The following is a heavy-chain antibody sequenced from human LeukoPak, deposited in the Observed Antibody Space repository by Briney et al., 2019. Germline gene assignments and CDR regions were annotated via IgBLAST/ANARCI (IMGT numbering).Heavy chain of an antibody. D-gene: IGHD5/OR15-5a*01. J-gene: IGHJ6*03. Sequence: ASVKVSCKASGYTFTSYYMHWVRQAPGQGLEWMGIINPSGGSTSYAQKFQGRVTMTRDMSTSTVYMELSSLRSEDTAVYYCARALYETDYYYYYMDVWGKGTTVTVSS. CDR1: GYTFTSYY. CDR3: ARALYETDYYYYYMDV. CDR2: INPSGGST. V-gene: IGHV1-46*01.